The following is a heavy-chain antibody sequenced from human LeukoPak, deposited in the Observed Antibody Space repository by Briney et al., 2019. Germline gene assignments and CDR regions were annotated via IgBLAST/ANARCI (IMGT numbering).Heavy chain of an antibody. CDR3: GRAFPPLRTSSAGDL. Sequence: GGSLRLSCSASGFSFSDYDMNWVRQAPGKGLEWVSAISGRSSHIYYGESVKGRLTISRDNAKNSLYLQMDSLGVEDTAVYYCGRAFPPLRTSSAGDLWGQGTLVIVSS. J-gene: IGHJ4*02. CDR2: ISGRSSHI. CDR1: GFSFSDYD. D-gene: IGHD6-25*01. V-gene: IGHV3-21*01.